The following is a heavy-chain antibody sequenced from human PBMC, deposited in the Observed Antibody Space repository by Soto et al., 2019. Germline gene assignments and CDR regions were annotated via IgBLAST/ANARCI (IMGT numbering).Heavy chain of an antibody. CDR3: ARASSSWSTHFDY. CDR2: ISYDGSNK. CDR1: GFTFSSYA. Sequence: QVQLVESGGGVVQPGRSLRLSCAASGFTFSSYAMHWVRQAPGKGLEWVAVISYDGSNKYYADSVKGRFTISRDNSKNTLYLQMNSLRAEETAVYYCARASSSWSTHFDYWGQGTLVTVSS. V-gene: IGHV3-30-3*01. D-gene: IGHD6-13*01. J-gene: IGHJ4*02.